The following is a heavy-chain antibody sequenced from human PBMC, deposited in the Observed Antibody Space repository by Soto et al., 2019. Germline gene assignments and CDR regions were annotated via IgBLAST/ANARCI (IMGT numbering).Heavy chain of an antibody. Sequence: GGSLRLSCAASGFTFSSYSMNWVRQAPGKGLEWVAVISYDGSNKYYADSVKGRFTISRDNSKNTLYLQMNSLRAEDTAVYYCAKDTDYYGEGIYGMDVWGQGTTVTVSS. J-gene: IGHJ6*02. V-gene: IGHV3-30*18. D-gene: IGHD3-10*01. CDR1: GFTFSSYS. CDR2: ISYDGSNK. CDR3: AKDTDYYGEGIYGMDV.